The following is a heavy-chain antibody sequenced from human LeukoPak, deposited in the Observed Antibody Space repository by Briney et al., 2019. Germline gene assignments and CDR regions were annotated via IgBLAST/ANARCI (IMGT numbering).Heavy chain of an antibody. D-gene: IGHD3-10*01. CDR1: GFTFSHYW. CDR3: ARDSSRGDFEY. CDR2: IKHDGSQK. J-gene: IGHJ4*02. V-gene: IGHV3-7*01. Sequence: GGSLSLSCAASGFTFSHYWMSWVRRAPGKGLEWVANIKHDGSQKEHVDSVKGRFTISRDNAKNSLFLQMNSLRAEDTAVYFCARDSSRGDFEYWGQGTLVTVSS.